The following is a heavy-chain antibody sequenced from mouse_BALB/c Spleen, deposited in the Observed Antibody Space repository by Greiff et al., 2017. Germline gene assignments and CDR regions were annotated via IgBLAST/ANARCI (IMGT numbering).Heavy chain of an antibody. CDR2: ISYSGST. V-gene: IGHV3-2*02. Sequence: EVKLVESGPGLVKPSQSLSLTCTVTGYSITSDYAWNWIRQFPGNKLEWMGYISYSGSTSYNPSLKSRISITRDTSKNQFFLQLNSVTTEDTATYYCARSQLGKGAWFAYWGQGTLVTVSA. CDR3: ARSQLGKGAWFAY. J-gene: IGHJ3*01. D-gene: IGHD4-1*02. CDR1: GYSITSDYA.